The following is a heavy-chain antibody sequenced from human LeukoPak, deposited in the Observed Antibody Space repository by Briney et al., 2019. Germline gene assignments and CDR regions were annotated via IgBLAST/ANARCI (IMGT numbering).Heavy chain of an antibody. J-gene: IGHJ4*02. CDR2: IIPNSGGT. V-gene: IGHV1-2*02. D-gene: IGHD1-7*01. CDR1: GYTFTGYY. Sequence: ASVKVSCKASGYTFTGYYMHWVRQAPGQGLEWMGWIIPNSGGTNYAQIFQGRVTMTRDTSISTAYMELSRLRSDDTAVYYCARLALINWNYGEDFDYWGQGTLVTVSS. CDR3: ARLALINWNYGEDFDY.